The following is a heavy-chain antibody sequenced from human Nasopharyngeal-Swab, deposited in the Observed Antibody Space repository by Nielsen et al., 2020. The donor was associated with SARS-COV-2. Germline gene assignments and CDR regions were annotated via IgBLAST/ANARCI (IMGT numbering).Heavy chain of an antibody. CDR2: IYPGDSET. CDR1: GYIFTNYW. Sequence: GESLKISCKGSGYIFTNYWIAWVRQMPGKGLELMGIIYPGDSETRNSPYFQGQFTISADKSISTAYLQWSSLKASDTAIYYCARPNDYGTDAFDIWGQGTMVTVSS. D-gene: IGHD4-17*01. CDR3: ARPNDYGTDAFDI. V-gene: IGHV5-51*01. J-gene: IGHJ3*02.